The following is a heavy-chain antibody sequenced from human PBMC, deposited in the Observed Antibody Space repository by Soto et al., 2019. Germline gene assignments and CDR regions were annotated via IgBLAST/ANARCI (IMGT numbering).Heavy chain of an antibody. CDR3: ARDGGDYTSDYYYYMDV. Sequence: SETLSLTCTVSGVSISSYYWSWIRQPPGKGLEWIGYIYYSGSTNYNPSLKSRVIISVDTSKNQVSLKLRSVTAADTAVYYCARDGGDYTSDYYYYMDVWGKGTTVTVSS. J-gene: IGHJ6*03. CDR1: GVSISSYY. D-gene: IGHD4-4*01. CDR2: IYYSGST. V-gene: IGHV4-59*01.